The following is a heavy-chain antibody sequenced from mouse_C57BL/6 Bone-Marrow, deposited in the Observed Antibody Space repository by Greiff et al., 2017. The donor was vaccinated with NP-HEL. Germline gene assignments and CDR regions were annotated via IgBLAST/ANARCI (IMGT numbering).Heavy chain of an antibody. CDR3: ARWRLRRWFAY. CDR2: IDPSDSYT. D-gene: IGHD2-2*01. J-gene: IGHJ3*01. V-gene: IGHV1-50*01. CDR1: GYTFTSYW. Sequence: VQLQQPGAELVKPGASVKLSCKASGYTFTSYWMQWVKQRPGQGLEWIGEIDPSDSYTNYNQKFKGKATLTVDTSSSTAYMQLSSLTSEDSAVYYCARWRLRRWFAYWGQGTLVTVSA.